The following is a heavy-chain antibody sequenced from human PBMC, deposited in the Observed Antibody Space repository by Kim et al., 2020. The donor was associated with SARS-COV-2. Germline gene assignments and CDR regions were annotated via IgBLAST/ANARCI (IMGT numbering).Heavy chain of an antibody. Sequence: RTFYADSVRGRFSISRDTSKDTLFLQMNNLRDEDTAVYYCVREIVTGYGGDWGQGNLVTVSS. CDR2: RT. V-gene: IGHV3-23*01. D-gene: IGHD1-20*01. J-gene: IGHJ4*02. CDR3: VREIVTGYGGD.